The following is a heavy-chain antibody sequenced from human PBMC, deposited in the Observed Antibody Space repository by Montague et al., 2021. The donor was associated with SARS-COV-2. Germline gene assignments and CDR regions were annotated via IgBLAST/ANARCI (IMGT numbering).Heavy chain of an antibody. D-gene: IGHD3-16*01. CDR1: GGSISSDNW. Sequence: SETLSLTCTVSGGSISSDNWWTWVRQPPGKGLEWIGDIFHSGTTNYNPSLKSRLTISVDKSKNQISLKLISMTAADTAMYYCALPLGGARFDPWSQGTLVTVSS. CDR3: ALPLGGARFDP. CDR2: IFHSGTT. J-gene: IGHJ5*02. V-gene: IGHV4-4*02.